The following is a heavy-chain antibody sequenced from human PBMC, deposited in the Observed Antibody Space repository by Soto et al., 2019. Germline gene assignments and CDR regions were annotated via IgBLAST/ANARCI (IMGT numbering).Heavy chain of an antibody. J-gene: IGHJ5*02. CDR3: ARGVGGSGLNWFDP. V-gene: IGHV4-59*12. D-gene: IGHD6-19*01. Sequence: SETLSLTCTFSGSSISGYYWTWIRQSPERGLEWIGYIHYSGSANYNPSLNSRLTMSVDRSKSQFSMKLASVTAADTAVYYCARGVGGSGLNWFDPWGQGTLVTVSS. CDR2: IHYSGSA. CDR1: GSSISGYY.